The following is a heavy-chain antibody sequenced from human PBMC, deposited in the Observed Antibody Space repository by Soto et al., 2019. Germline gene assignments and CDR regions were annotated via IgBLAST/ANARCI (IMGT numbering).Heavy chain of an antibody. V-gene: IGHV4-39*01. CDR1: GGSLGSSSYY. Sequence: PSQTLSLTCTVSGGSLGSSSYYWGWIRQSPGKGLEWIGNIYSSGNTFYNPSPKSRVTISGDTSKNQFYLHLSSVTAADTAIFYCASIAASGTTHFDFWGQGTLVTVSS. D-gene: IGHD6-13*01. CDR2: IYSSGNT. CDR3: ASIAASGTTHFDF. J-gene: IGHJ4*02.